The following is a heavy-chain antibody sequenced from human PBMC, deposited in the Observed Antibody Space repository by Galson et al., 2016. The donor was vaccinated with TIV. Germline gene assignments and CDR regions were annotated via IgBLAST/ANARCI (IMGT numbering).Heavy chain of an antibody. CDR1: GYTFSHYY. Sequence: SVKVSCKASGYTFSHYYLHWVRQAPGQGLEWMGRIHPKNGATDNALKFQGRVTMTRDTSINIGYMELSSLRSDDTVVYYCARERGPGYCGDSRCYGYYGMDGWGQGTTVTAAS. J-gene: IGHJ6*02. D-gene: IGHD2-2*03. CDR2: IHPKNGAT. CDR3: ARERGPGYCGDSRCYGYYGMDG. V-gene: IGHV1-2*05.